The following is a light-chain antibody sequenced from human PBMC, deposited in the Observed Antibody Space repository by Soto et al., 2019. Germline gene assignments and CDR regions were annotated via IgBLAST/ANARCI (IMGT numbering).Light chain of an antibody. CDR2: GAS. CDR1: QSIITY. J-gene: IGKJ2*01. Sequence: DIQMTQSPSSLSASIGDRVTITCRASQSIITYLNWYQQKPGNAPKLLIHGASSLESGVPSRFSGSGSGTDFPLTISSLQPEDFATYYCQQSYSSPPEYTFGQGTKLEIK. CDR3: QQSYSSPPEYT. V-gene: IGKV1-39*01.